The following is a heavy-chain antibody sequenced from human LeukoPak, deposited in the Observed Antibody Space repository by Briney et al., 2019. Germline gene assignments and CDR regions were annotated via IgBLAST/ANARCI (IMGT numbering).Heavy chain of an antibody. CDR1: GGTFSSYA. Sequence: SVKVSCKASGGTFSSYAISWVRQAPGQGLEWMGGIIPIFGTANYAQKFQGRVTITADESTSTAYMELSSLRSEDTAVYYCAFTIFGVVIFRSLRYYGMDVWGQGTTVTVSS. D-gene: IGHD3-3*01. J-gene: IGHJ6*02. CDR2: IIPIFGTA. CDR3: AFTIFGVVIFRSLRYYGMDV. V-gene: IGHV1-69*13.